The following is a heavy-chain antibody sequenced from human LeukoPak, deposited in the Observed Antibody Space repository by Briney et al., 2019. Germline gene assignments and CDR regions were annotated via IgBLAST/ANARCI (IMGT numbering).Heavy chain of an antibody. CDR3: ARTYCSGGSCHFDY. CDR2: IFYSGTT. CDR1: GGSIRSYY. D-gene: IGHD2-15*01. Sequence: SETLSLTCTVSGGSIRSYYWSWIRQPPGKGLESVGYIFYSGTTDSNPSLKSRVTISVDTSKNQFSLKLSSVTAADTAVYYCARTYCSGGSCHFDYWGQGTLVTVSS. J-gene: IGHJ4*02. V-gene: IGHV4-59*08.